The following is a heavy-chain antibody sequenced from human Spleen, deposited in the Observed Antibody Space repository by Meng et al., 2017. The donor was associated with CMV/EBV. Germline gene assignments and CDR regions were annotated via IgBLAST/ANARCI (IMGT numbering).Heavy chain of an antibody. D-gene: IGHD3-3*01. CDR1: GFTFDDYA. CDR3: AKAHYDFWSAYSQAGFDY. J-gene: IGHJ4*02. V-gene: IGHV3-9*01. CDR2: ISWNSGSI. Sequence: GGSLRLSCAASGFTFDDYAMHWVRQAPGKGLEWVSGISWNSGSIGYADSVKGRFTISRDNSKNMLYLQMDSLRAEDTAVYYCAKAHYDFWSAYSQAGFDYWGQGRLVTVSS.